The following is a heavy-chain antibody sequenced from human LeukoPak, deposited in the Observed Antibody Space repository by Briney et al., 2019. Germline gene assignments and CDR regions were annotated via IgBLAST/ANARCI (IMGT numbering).Heavy chain of an antibody. V-gene: IGHV3-23*01. D-gene: IGHD6-19*01. CDR3: AKDRGRSVSGTEFDY. Sequence: GALSLSYAASGFAFSSYAMTWVRRAPGKGLGWVSTLASTGSDTYYSDSVKGRFTISRDTSKNTLYLQMDSLRAEDTAIYYCAKDRGRSVSGTEFDYWGQGTLLTVS. J-gene: IGHJ4*02. CDR2: LASTGSDT. CDR1: GFAFSSYA.